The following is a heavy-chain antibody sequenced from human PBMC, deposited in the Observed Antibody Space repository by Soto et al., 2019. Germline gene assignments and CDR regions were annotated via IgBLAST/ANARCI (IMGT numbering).Heavy chain of an antibody. J-gene: IGHJ4*02. D-gene: IGHD6-19*01. CDR1: GGTFSSYA. CDR2: IIPIFGTA. V-gene: IGHV1-69*01. Sequence: QVQLVQSGAEVKKPGSSVKVSCKASGGTFSSYAISWVRQAPGQGLEWMGGIIPIFGTANYAQKFQGRVTITADESTSTAYMELSSLRAEDTAVYYCARAPGQYSSGWLNYFDYWGQGTLVTVSS. CDR3: ARAPGQYSSGWLNYFDY.